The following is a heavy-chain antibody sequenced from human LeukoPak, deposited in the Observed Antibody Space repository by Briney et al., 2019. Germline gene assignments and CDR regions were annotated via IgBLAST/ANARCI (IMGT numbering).Heavy chain of an antibody. CDR2: IYYSGST. D-gene: IGHD3-22*01. V-gene: IGHV4-59*01. CDR3: ARARKSYYYDSSGYVFDY. CDR1: GGSISSYY. Sequence: SETLSLTCTVSGGSISSYYWSWIRQPPGKGLEWIGYIYYSGSTNYNPSLKSRVTISVDTSKNQFSLKLNSVTAADTAVYYCARARKSYYYDSSGYVFDYWGQGTLVTVSS. J-gene: IGHJ4*02.